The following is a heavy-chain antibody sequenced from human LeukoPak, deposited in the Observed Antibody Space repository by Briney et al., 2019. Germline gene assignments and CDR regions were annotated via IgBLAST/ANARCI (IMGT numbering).Heavy chain of an antibody. CDR3: VRRVAGSGYRDS. V-gene: IGHV4-39*01. Sequence: PETLSLTCTVSGGSISSSRHYWGWIRQPPGKGLEWIGNILYSGSTNYNPSLKSRVTISVDTSKNQFSLKLSSVTAADTADYYCVRRVAGSGYRDSWGQGTLVTVSS. CDR2: ILYSGST. J-gene: IGHJ4*02. D-gene: IGHD3-22*01. CDR1: GGSISSSRHY.